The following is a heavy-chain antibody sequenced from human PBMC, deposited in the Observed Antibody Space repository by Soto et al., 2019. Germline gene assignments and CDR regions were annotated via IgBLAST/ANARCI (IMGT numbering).Heavy chain of an antibody. Sequence: SETLSLTCTVSGGSFSSGGYHWSWIRQHPGKGLEWIGYIYYSGSTYYNTSLKSRVTISVDTSKNQFSLKLSSVTAADTAVYYCARGCNGDCYDYYYGMDVWGQGTTVTVSS. V-gene: IGHV4-31*03. CDR2: IYYSGST. D-gene: IGHD2-21*02. CDR1: GGSFSSGGYH. CDR3: ARGCNGDCYDYYYGMDV. J-gene: IGHJ6*02.